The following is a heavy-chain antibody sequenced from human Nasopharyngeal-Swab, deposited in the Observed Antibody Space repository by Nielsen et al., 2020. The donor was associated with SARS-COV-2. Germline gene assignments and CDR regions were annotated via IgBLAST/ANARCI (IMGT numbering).Heavy chain of an antibody. Sequence: SETLSLTCAVYGGSFSGYYWSWIRQPPGKGLEWIGEINHSGSTNYNPSLKSRVTISVDTSKNQFSLKLSSVTAADTAVYYCARGWRYSSSWYKWFDPWGQGILVTVSS. D-gene: IGHD6-13*01. V-gene: IGHV4-34*01. J-gene: IGHJ5*02. CDR1: GGSFSGYY. CDR3: ARGWRYSSSWYKWFDP. CDR2: INHSGST.